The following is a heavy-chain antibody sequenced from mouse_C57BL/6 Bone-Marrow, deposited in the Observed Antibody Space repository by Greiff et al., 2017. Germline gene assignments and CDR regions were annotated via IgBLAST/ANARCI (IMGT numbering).Heavy chain of an antibody. D-gene: IGHD1-1*01. Sequence: VQLQQSGAELVRPGASVKLSCTASGFNIKDDYMHWVKQRPEQGLEWIGWIDPENGDTEYASKFQGKATITADTSSNTAYLQLSSLTSEDTAVYYCTTGHYYGSSYGAWFAYWGQGTLVTVSA. CDR1: GFNIKDDY. V-gene: IGHV14-4*01. J-gene: IGHJ3*01. CDR3: TTGHYYGSSYGAWFAY. CDR2: IDPENGDT.